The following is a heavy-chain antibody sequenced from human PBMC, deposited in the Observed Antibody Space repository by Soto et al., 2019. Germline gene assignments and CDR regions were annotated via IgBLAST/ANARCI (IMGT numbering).Heavy chain of an antibody. CDR1: GYGFTTYG. V-gene: IGHV1-18*01. Sequence: QVHLVQSGADVKKPGASVKVSCKGSGYGFTTYGITWVRQAPGQGLEWMAWISAHNGNTNDAQKVQGRVTVTRDTSTSTAYMELRSLRYDDTAVYYCARGRYGHYWGQGALVTVSS. CDR3: ARGRYGHY. J-gene: IGHJ4*02. CDR2: ISAHNGNT. D-gene: IGHD1-1*01.